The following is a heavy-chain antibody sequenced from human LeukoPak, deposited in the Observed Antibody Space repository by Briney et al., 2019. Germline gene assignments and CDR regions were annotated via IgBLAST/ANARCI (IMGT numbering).Heavy chain of an antibody. V-gene: IGHV4-34*01. CDR3: ARGLAAGQYNWFDP. D-gene: IGHD6-13*01. CDR1: GGSFSGYY. CDR2: INHSGST. J-gene: IGHJ5*02. Sequence: SATLSLTCAVYGGSFSGYYWSWIRQPPGKGLEWIGEINHSGSTNYNPSLKSRVTISVDTSKNQFYLKLNTVTAADTAVYYCARGLAAGQYNWFDPWGQGTLVTVSS.